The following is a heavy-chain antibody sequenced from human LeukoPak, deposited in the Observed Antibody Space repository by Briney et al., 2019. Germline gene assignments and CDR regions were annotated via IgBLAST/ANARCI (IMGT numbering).Heavy chain of an antibody. J-gene: IGHJ4*02. CDR3: AKCVGGGSCYRFDY. Sequence: PGGSLRLSCAASGFIFSSFTMNWVRQAPGKGLEWVSAISSSGTHIYYADSVKGRFTISRDNAKNSLYLQMNSLRAEDTALYYCAKCVGGGSCYRFDYWGQGTLVTVSS. D-gene: IGHD2-15*01. V-gene: IGHV3-21*04. CDR2: ISSSGTHI. CDR1: GFIFSSFT.